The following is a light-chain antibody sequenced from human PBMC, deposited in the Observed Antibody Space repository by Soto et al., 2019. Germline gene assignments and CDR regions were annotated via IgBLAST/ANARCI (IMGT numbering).Light chain of an antibody. J-gene: IGKJ4*01. CDR2: GVR. Sequence: EIVLTQSPDTLSLSPGERVTLSCRASQSVHSAYLAWYQHKPGQAPRLLLYGVRSRAAGIPDRFSGRGAGTDFTLTITGLEPEDFATYYCQQSYDVRPSFGGGTKV. CDR1: QSVHSAY. CDR3: QQSYDVRPS. V-gene: IGKV3-20*01.